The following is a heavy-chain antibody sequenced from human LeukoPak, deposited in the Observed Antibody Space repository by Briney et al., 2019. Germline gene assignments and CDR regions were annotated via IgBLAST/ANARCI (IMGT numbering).Heavy chain of an antibody. D-gene: IGHD3-10*01. V-gene: IGHV3-30*18. CDR2: ISYDGSNK. CDR1: GFTFSSYG. J-gene: IGHJ4*02. Sequence: QPGGSLRLSCAASGFTFSSYGMHWVRQAPGKGLEWVAVISYDGSNKYYADSVKGQFTISRDNSKNTLYLQMNSLRAEDTAVYYCAKAPLLWFGEGVDYWGQGTLVTVSS. CDR3: AKAPLLWFGEGVDY.